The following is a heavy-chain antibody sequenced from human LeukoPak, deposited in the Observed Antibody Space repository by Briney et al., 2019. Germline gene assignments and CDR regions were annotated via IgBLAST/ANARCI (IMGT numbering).Heavy chain of an antibody. Sequence: SETLSLACSVSGGSITNYYWSWIRQPPGKGLEWIGYSFYSGGTNYNPSLKSRVTISVDTSNKQISLKLNSVTAADTAVYYCAGIVGPRHDAFDIWGQGTMVTDSS. J-gene: IGHJ3*02. CDR2: SFYSGGT. CDR3: AGIVGPRHDAFDI. D-gene: IGHD1-26*01. V-gene: IGHV4-59*01. CDR1: GGSITNYY.